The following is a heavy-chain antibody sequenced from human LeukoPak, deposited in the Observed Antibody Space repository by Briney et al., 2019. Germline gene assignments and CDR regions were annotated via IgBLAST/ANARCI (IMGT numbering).Heavy chain of an antibody. CDR3: AREYYDYAWGSYRLDY. CDR2: IFHSGTS. J-gene: IGHJ4*02. Sequence: PSETLSPTCTVSGYSISGGYYWGWIRQPPGKGLEWIGSIFHSGTSYYNTSLKSRVTISVATSKNQFSLKLSSVTAADTAVYYCAREYYDYAWGSYRLDYWGQGTLVTVSS. V-gene: IGHV4-38-2*02. CDR1: GYSISGGYY. D-gene: IGHD3-16*02.